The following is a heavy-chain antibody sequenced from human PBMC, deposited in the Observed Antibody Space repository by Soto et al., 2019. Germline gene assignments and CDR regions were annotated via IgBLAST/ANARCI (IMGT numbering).Heavy chain of an antibody. CDR3: AGGGRGLGGAFER. CDR2: ISYNGINQ. V-gene: IGHV3-30*09. D-gene: IGHD3-16*01. CDR1: GFSFSTYA. J-gene: IGHJ3*02. Sequence: GFPRLSCAASGFSFSTYALHWVRQAPGKGLEWVAVISYNGINQFYADSVRGRLAISRDNSKNTLYLQMNSLRDEDTAVYFCAGGGRGLGGAFERWGKGKMFTLSS.